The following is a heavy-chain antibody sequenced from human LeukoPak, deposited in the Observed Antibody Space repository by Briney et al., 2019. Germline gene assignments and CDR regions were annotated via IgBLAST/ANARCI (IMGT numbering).Heavy chain of an antibody. V-gene: IGHV1-2*02. CDR3: ARDRGSSAYLIDY. CDR1: GYTFTGYY. D-gene: IGHD1-26*01. CDR2: INPNSGGT. J-gene: IGHJ4*02. Sequence: ASVKVSCKASGYTFTGYYMHWVRQAPGQGLEWMGWINPNSGGTNYAQKFQGRVTMTRDTSISTAYMELSRLRSDDTAVYYCARDRGSSAYLIDYWGQGTLVTVSS.